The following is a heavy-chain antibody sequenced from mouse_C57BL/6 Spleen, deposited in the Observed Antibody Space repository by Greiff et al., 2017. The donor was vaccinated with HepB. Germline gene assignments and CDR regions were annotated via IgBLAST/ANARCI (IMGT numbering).Heavy chain of an antibody. V-gene: IGHV1-22*01. CDR2: INPNNGGT. CDR1: GYTFTDYN. J-gene: IGHJ3*01. D-gene: IGHD2-3*01. Sequence: VQLKESGPELVKPGASVKMSCKASGYTFTDYNMHWVKQSHGKSLEWIGYINPNNGGTSYNQKFKGKATLTVNKSSSTAYMELRSLTSEDSAVYYCARSFYDPAWFAYWGQGTLVTVSA. CDR3: ARSFYDPAWFAY.